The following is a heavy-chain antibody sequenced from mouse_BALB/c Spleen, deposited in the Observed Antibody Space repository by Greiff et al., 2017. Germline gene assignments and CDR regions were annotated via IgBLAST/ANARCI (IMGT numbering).Heavy chain of an antibody. CDR1: GFTFSSYG. Sequence: EVQGVESGGDLVKPGGSLKLSCAASGFTFSSYGMSWVRQTPDKRLEWVATISSGGSYTYYPDSVKGRFTISRDNAKNTLYLQMSSLKSEDTAMYYCARTLINTVDLYAMDYWGQGTSVTVSS. CDR3: ARTLINTVDLYAMDY. CDR2: ISSGGSYT. J-gene: IGHJ4*01. V-gene: IGHV5-6*01. D-gene: IGHD1-1*01.